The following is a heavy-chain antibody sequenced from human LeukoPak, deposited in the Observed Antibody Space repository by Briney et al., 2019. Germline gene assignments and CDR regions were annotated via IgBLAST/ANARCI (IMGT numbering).Heavy chain of an antibody. V-gene: IGHV3-21*01. Sequence: PGGSLRLSCAASGFSFSIYSMTWVRQAPGKGREWVSSISSSSSYIYYADSVKGRFTISRDNAKNSLYLQMNSLRAEDTAVYYCSRGDGVAATGLYYFDSWGQGTVVTVSS. D-gene: IGHD3-9*01. CDR3: SRGDGVAATGLYYFDS. CDR1: GFSFSIYS. J-gene: IGHJ4*02. CDR2: ISSSSSYI.